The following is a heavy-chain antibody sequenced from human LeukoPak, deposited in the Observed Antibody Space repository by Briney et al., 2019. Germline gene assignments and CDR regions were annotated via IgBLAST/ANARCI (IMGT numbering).Heavy chain of an antibody. J-gene: IGHJ4*02. CDR1: GFTFSSYG. CDR2: IWYDGSNK. V-gene: IGHV3-33*06. CDR3: AKGSLQWLVLLYY. D-gene: IGHD6-19*01. Sequence: PGGSLRLSCAASGFTFSSYGMHWVRQAPGKGLEWVAVIWYDGSNKYYADSVKGRFTISRDNSKNTLYLQMNSLRAEDTAVYYCAKGSLQWLVLLYYWGQGTLVTVSS.